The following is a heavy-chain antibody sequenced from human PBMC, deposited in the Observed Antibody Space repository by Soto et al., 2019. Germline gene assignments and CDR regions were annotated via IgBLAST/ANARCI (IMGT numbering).Heavy chain of an antibody. V-gene: IGHV1-2*04. D-gene: IGHD3-10*01. CDR1: GYTFTGYY. J-gene: IGHJ6*03. CDR3: ARGQYYGSGMTSYYYYMDV. Sequence: ASVKVSCKASGYTFTGYYMHWVRQAPGQGLEWMGWINPNSGGTNYAQKFQGWVTMTRDTSISTAYMELSSLRSEDTAVYYCARGQYYGSGMTSYYYYMDVWGKGTTVTVSS. CDR2: INPNSGGT.